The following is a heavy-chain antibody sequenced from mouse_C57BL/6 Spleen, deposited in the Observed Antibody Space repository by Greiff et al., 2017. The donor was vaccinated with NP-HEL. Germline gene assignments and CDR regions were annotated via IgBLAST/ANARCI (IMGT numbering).Heavy chain of an antibody. Sequence: QVQLQQSGAELVKPGASVTMSCKASGYTFTSYWITWVKPRPGQGLEWIGDIYPGSGSTNYNEKFKSKATLTVDTSSSTAYMQLSSLTSEDSAVYYCARRGGSYRLFDYWGQGTTLTVSS. CDR3: ARRGGSYRLFDY. V-gene: IGHV1-55*01. CDR1: GYTFTSYW. D-gene: IGHD3-2*02. CDR2: IYPGSGST. J-gene: IGHJ2*01.